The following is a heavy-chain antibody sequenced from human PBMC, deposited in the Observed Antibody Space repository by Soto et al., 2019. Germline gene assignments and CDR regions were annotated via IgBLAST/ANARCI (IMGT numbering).Heavy chain of an antibody. J-gene: IGHJ3*01. CDR3: ARGNALDV. V-gene: IGHV6-1*01. D-gene: IGHD3-10*01. CDR1: GDSVSSDITS. Sequence: HSRTLCLTCAMSGDSVSSDITSWNWIRQSPSRGLEWLGRTYYRSKWFHDYAASVKSRITINPDTSKNQFSLELNSMTPEDTAVYYCARGNALDVWGQGTVVTVSS. CDR2: TYYRSKWFH.